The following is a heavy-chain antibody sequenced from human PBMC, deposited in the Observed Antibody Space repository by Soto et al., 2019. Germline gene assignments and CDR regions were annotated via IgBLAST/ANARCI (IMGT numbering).Heavy chain of an antibody. V-gene: IGHV3-23*01. Sequence: GGSLRLSCAASRFTFSSYAMSWVRQAPGKGLEWVSAISGSGGSTYYADSVRGRFTISRDNSKNTLYLQMNSLTTEDTAVYYCCRHDARWGSCDYWGQGTRVTVSS. CDR3: CRHDARWGSCDY. J-gene: IGHJ4*02. CDR2: ISGSGGST. CDR1: RFTFSSYA. D-gene: IGHD2-21*01.